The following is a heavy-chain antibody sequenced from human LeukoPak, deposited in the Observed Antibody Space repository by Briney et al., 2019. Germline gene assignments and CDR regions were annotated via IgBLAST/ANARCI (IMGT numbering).Heavy chain of an antibody. CDR3: ARDKAWGALDI. Sequence: GGSLSLSCAASGFTFSNSWMIWVRQAPGKGLEGVANIKLDGSAEYYVDSVKGRFTISRDNARNSLHLQMNSLRVEDAAVYYCARDKAWGALDIWGQGAMVTVSS. J-gene: IGHJ3*02. CDR2: IKLDGSAE. D-gene: IGHD7-27*01. V-gene: IGHV3-7*04. CDR1: GFTFSNSW.